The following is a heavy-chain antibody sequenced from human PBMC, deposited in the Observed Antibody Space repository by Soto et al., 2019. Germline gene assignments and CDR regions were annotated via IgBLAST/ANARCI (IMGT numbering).Heavy chain of an antibody. CDR3: ARPRSDFWSGRHYYDKDV. Sequence: ASVKVSCKASGYTFTRYYMHWVRQATGRGLEWMGIINPSGGSTSYAQKFQGRVTMTRDTSTSTVYMELSSLRSEDTAVYYCARPRSDFWSGRHYYDKDVWGQGTTVTVSS. CDR2: INPSGGST. CDR1: GYTFTRYY. J-gene: IGHJ6*02. D-gene: IGHD3-3*01. V-gene: IGHV1-46*01.